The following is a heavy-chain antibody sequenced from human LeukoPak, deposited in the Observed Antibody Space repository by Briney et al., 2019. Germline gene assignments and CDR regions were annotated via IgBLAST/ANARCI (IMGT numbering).Heavy chain of an antibody. D-gene: IGHD2-2*01. CDR1: GFTFSSYS. CDR3: AKCSSVWPTSVDY. CDR2: ISSSSSTI. V-gene: IGHV3-48*01. Sequence: GGSLRLSCAASGFTFSSYSMNWVRQAPGKGLEWVSYISSSSSTIYYADSVKGRFTISRDNAKNSLYLQMNSLGGEDTAVFYCAKCSSVWPTSVDYWGQGTLVTVSS. J-gene: IGHJ4*02.